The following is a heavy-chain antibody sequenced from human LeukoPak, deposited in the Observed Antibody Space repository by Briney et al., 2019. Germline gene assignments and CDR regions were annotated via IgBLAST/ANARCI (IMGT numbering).Heavy chain of an antibody. D-gene: IGHD1-26*01. J-gene: IGHJ6*02. CDR2: VSATGRRT. V-gene: IGHV3-23*01. Sequence: GGSLRLSCAASGFTFRTYAMSWVRQAPGKGLEWVSGVSATGRRTYYADSVKGRFTISRDNSKNTLYLQMNSLRAEDTAMYYCAKVHIVGVNYYYYNAMDVWGQGTTVTSSS. CDR3: AKVHIVGVNYYYYNAMDV. CDR1: GFTFRTYA.